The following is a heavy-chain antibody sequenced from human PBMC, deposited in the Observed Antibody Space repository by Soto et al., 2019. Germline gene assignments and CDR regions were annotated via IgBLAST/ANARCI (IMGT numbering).Heavy chain of an antibody. CDR3: ARVAPYYYGSGSYYFDY. D-gene: IGHD3-10*01. V-gene: IGHV3-7*01. J-gene: IGHJ4*02. Sequence: EVQLVESGGDLVQPGGSLRLSCAASGFTFSSYQMNWVRQAPGKGLEWVANIKQDGSEKYYVDSVKGRFTISRDNAKNGLYLQMNSLRAESTAVYYWARVAPYYYGSGSYYFDYWGQGTLVTVSS. CDR2: IKQDGSEK. CDR1: GFTFSSYQ.